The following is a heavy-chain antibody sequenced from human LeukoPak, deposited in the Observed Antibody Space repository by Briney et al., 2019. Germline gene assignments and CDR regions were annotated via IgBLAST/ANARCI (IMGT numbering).Heavy chain of an antibody. V-gene: IGHV1-46*01. J-gene: IGHJ5*02. CDR2: INPSGGST. CDR3: AREDCSSTSCQGGWFDP. D-gene: IGHD2-2*01. Sequence: GTSVKVSCKASGYTSTSYYMHWVRQAPGQGLEWMGIINPSGGSTSYAQKFQGRVTMTRDTSTSTVYMELSSLRSEDTAVYYCAREDCSSTSCQGGWFDPWGQGTLVTVSS. CDR1: GYTSTSYY.